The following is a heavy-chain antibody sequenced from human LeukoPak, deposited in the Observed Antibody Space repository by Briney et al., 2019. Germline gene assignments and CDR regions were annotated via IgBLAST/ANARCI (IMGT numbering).Heavy chain of an antibody. Sequence: GESLKISCKGSGYSFTSYWISWVRQMPGKGLEWMGRIDPSDSYTNYSPSFQGHVTISADKSISTAYLQWSSLKASDTAMYYCAGSGYSSSWPHPSMWFDPWGQGTLVTVSS. CDR3: AGSGYSSSWPHPSMWFDP. J-gene: IGHJ5*02. CDR2: IDPSDSYT. CDR1: GYSFTSYW. V-gene: IGHV5-10-1*01. D-gene: IGHD6-13*01.